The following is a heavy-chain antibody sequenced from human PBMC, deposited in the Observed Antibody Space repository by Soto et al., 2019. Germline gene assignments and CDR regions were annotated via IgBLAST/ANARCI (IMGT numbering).Heavy chain of an antibody. CDR1: GYTFTSYA. Sequence: ASVKVSCKASGYTFTSYAMHWVRQAPGQRLEWMGWINAGNGNTKYSQKFQGRVTITRDTSASTAYMELSSLRSEDTAVYYCARYCSSTSCYGPDAFDIWGQGTMVTVSS. CDR2: INAGNGNT. D-gene: IGHD2-2*01. CDR3: ARYCSSTSCYGPDAFDI. J-gene: IGHJ3*02. V-gene: IGHV1-3*01.